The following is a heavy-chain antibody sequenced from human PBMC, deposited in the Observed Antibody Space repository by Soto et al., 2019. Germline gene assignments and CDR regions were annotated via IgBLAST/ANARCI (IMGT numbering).Heavy chain of an antibody. CDR3: AGIQNNWFDP. CDR1: GFTFTSSW. J-gene: IGHJ5*02. V-gene: IGHV3-7*01. Sequence: EVQLVESGGGLVQPGGSLRLTCTASGFTFTSSWMAWVRQAPGKGREWVGNIKQDGSEVYYLDSVRGRFTISRDSAWKSLYLQVNSLRAEDTAVYYCAGIQNNWFDPWGQGTLVAVSS. CDR2: IKQDGSEV.